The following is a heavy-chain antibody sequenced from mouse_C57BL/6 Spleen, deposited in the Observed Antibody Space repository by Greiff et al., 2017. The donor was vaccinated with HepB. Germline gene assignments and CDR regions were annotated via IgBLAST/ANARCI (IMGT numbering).Heavy chain of an antibody. Sequence: VQLQQSGPELVKPGASVKISCKASGYAFSSSWMNWVKQRPGKGLEWIGRIYPGDGDTNYNGKFKGKATLTADKSSSTAYMQLSSLTSEDSAVYFCARGAVEGYFDVWGTGTTVTVSS. D-gene: IGHD1-1*01. J-gene: IGHJ1*03. CDR3: ARGAVEGYFDV. CDR1: GYAFSSSW. CDR2: IYPGDGDT. V-gene: IGHV1-82*01.